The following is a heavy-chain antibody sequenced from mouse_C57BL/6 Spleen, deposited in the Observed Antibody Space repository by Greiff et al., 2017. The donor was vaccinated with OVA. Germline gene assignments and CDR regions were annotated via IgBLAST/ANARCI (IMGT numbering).Heavy chain of an antibody. D-gene: IGHD1-1*01. Sequence: EVQLQQSGGGLVQPGGSMKLSCVASGFTFSNYWMNWVRQSPEKGLEWVAQIRLKSDNYATHYAESVKGRFTISRDDSKSSVYLQMNNLRAEDTGMYYGTATTVVATFYWYFDVWGTGTTVTVSS. J-gene: IGHJ1*03. CDR3: TATTVVATFYWYFDV. CDR2: IRLKSDNYAT. CDR1: GFTFSNYW. V-gene: IGHV6-3*01.